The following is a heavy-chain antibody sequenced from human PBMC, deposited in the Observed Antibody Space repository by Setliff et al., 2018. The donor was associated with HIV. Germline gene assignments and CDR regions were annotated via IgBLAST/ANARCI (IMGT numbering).Heavy chain of an antibody. D-gene: IGHD2-2*01. V-gene: IGHV4-39*01. CDR3: AKLLPAADMAREIDS. Sequence: PSETLSLTCTVSGDSISRRIYYWGWIRQPPGKGLEWIGNFYYSGSSHYNPSLKSRVTISVDTSKNQFSLKLISVGAADTAVYYCAKLLPAADMAREIDSWGQGTLVTVSS. J-gene: IGHJ4*02. CDR2: FYYSGSS. CDR1: GDSISRRIYY.